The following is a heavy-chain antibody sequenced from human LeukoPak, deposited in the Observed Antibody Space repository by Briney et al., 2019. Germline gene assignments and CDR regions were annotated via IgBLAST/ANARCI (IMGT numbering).Heavy chain of an antibody. Sequence: GGSLRLSCAASAFSLNAYNMNWVRQAPGKGLEWVSSISYTGTYIYYADSVKGRFTISRDNAQNSLYLQMNSLGAEDTAIYYCVRDRGTYRPIDYWGQGTLVTVSS. CDR2: ISYTGTYI. CDR1: AFSLNAYN. V-gene: IGHV3-21*04. D-gene: IGHD1-26*01. CDR3: VRDRGTYRPIDY. J-gene: IGHJ4*02.